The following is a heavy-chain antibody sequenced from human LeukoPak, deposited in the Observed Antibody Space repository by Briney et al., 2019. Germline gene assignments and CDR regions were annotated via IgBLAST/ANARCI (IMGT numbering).Heavy chain of an antibody. CDR2: VYYSGST. Sequence: SETLSLTCTVSGGSVSSGVYFWSWIRQPPGKGLEWIGYVYYSGSTNYNPSLKSRVTISVDTSKDQFSLKLSSVTAADTAVYYCARDPSGSSPVFDYWGQGTLVTVSS. CDR3: ARDPSGSSPVFDY. CDR1: GGSVSSGVYF. D-gene: IGHD6-13*01. J-gene: IGHJ4*02. V-gene: IGHV4-61*08.